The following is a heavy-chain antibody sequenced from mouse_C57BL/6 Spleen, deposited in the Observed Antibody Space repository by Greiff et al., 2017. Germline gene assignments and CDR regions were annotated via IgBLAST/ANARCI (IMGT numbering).Heavy chain of an antibody. Sequence: VKLQESGAELVKPGASVKMSCKASGYTFTTYPIEWMKQNHGKSLEWIGNFHPYNDDTKYNEKFKGKATLTVEKSSSTVYLELSRLTSDDSAVYYCARREDGNYAWFAYWGQGTLVTVSA. CDR1: GYTFTTYP. CDR2: FHPYNDDT. V-gene: IGHV1-47*01. J-gene: IGHJ3*01. CDR3: ARREDGNYAWFAY. D-gene: IGHD2-1*01.